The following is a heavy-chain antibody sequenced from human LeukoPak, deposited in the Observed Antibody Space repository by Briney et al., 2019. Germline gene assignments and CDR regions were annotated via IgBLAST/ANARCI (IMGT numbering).Heavy chain of an antibody. CDR3: ATFGSGSSTRYFAY. V-gene: IGHV3-23*01. CDR2: ISGGGDDT. D-gene: IGHD3-10*01. CDR1: GFTFSSHA. Sequence: GGSLRLSCAASGFTFSSHAMSWVRQAPGKGLEWVSIISGGGDDTYYADSVKGRFTISRDNSKNTLYLQLNSLRAEDTAVYYCATFGSGSSTRYFAYWGQGTLVTVSS. J-gene: IGHJ4*02.